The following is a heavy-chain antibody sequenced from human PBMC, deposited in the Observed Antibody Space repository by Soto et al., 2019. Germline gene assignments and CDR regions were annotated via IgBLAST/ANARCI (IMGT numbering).Heavy chain of an antibody. J-gene: IGHJ5*01. V-gene: IGHV3-74*01. CDR2: INRDANDI. CDR1: RGAFGDYW. D-gene: IGHD3-10*02. CDR3: ARDVPHDWFDS. Sequence: EVQLVESGGGLVQPGGSLRLSCEASRGAFGDYWMHWVRQAPGKGLVWVSRINRDANDIIYADSVKGRFTASRDNAKNMVFLQMTSLRAGHTAVYYCARDVPHDWFDSWGQGTVVTASS.